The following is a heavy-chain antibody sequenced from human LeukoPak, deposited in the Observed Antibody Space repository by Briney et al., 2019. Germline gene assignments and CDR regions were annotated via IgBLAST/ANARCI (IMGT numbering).Heavy chain of an antibody. D-gene: IGHD3-10*01. J-gene: IGHJ4*02. CDR1: GFTFSSYG. Sequence: GGSLRLSCAASGFTFSSYGMHWVRQAPGKGLEWVAVISYDGSNKYYADSVKGRFTISRDNSKNTLYLQMNSLRAEDTAVYYCANLRFGESNPYYFDYWGREPWSPSPQ. CDR2: ISYDGSNK. V-gene: IGHV3-30*18. CDR3: ANLRFGESNPYYFDY.